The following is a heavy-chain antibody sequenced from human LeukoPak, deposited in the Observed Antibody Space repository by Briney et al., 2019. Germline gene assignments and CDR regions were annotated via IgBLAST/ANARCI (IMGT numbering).Heavy chain of an antibody. J-gene: IGHJ4*02. V-gene: IGHV4-34*01. CDR1: GGSMNNYY. D-gene: IGHD1-26*01. CDR3: ATVDSGSYKSHDY. CDR2: INHSGST. Sequence: PSETLSLTCIVSGGSMNNYYWSWIRQPPGKGLEWIGEINHSGSTNYNPSLKSRVTISVDTSKNQFSLKLSSVTAADTAVYYCATVDSGSYKSHDYWGQGTLVTVSS.